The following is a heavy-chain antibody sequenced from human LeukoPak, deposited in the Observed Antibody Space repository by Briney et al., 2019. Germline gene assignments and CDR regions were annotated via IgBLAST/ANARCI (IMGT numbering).Heavy chain of an antibody. D-gene: IGHD2-2*02. CDR1: GFTFSSYS. CDR2: IRSSSSYI. Sequence: GGSLRLSCAASGFTFSSYSMNWVRQAPRKWLEWVSSIRSSSSYIYCADSVKGRLTISRDNAKNSLYLQMNSLRAEDTAVYYCARAPSSRYCSSTSCYTVDFVDYWGQGTLVTVSS. CDR3: ARAPSSRYCSSTSCYTVDFVDY. V-gene: IGHV3-21*01. J-gene: IGHJ4*02.